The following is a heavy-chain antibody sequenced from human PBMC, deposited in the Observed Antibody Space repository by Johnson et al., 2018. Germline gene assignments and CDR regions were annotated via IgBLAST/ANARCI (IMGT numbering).Heavy chain of an antibody. D-gene: IGHD1-26*01. CDR3: VKEFLATEWEVPSDYYGMDV. J-gene: IGHJ6*02. V-gene: IGHV3-33*06. Sequence: QVQLVQSGGGVVRHGRSLRLSCAASGFIFRNYGMHWVRQAPGKGLEWVAVIWFDESKEYYADSVKGRFTISRDNSKNTLFLQMNSLKGNDTAVYYCVKEFLATEWEVPSDYYGMDVWGQGTTVSVSS. CDR1: GFIFRNYG. CDR2: IWFDESKE.